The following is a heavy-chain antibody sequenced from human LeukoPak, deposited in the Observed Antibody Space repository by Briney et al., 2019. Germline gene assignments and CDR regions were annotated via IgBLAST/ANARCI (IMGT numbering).Heavy chain of an antibody. CDR2: IYYSGST. D-gene: IGHD1-14*01. V-gene: IGHV4-59*01. CDR1: GGSISSYY. Sequence: SETLSLTCTVSGGSISSYYWSWIRQPPGKGLEWIGYIYYSGSTNYNPSLKSRVTISVDTSKNQFSLKLSSVTAADTAVYYCAREGTIAQDAFDIWGQGTMVTVSS. CDR3: AREGTIAQDAFDI. J-gene: IGHJ3*02.